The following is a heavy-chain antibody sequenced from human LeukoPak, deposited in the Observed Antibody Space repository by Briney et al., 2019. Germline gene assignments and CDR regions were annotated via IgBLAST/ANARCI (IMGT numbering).Heavy chain of an antibody. CDR2: ISGRGNTI. CDR3: ARDPLYSSSWSDFDY. D-gene: IGHD6-13*01. Sequence: GSLRLSCAASGFNFSDYYMSWIRQAPGKGLGWVSYISGRGNTIYDADSVRGRFTTSRDNAKNSLYLQMNSLRAEDTAVYYCARDPLYSSSWSDFDYWGQGTLVTVSS. CDR1: GFNFSDYY. J-gene: IGHJ4*02. V-gene: IGHV3-11*01.